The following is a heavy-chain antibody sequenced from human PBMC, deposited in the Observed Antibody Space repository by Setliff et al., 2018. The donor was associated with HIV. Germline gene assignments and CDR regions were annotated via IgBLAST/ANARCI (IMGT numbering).Heavy chain of an antibody. CDR2: LYNSGST. V-gene: IGHV4-59*08. CDR3: ALWGYSNAGGFDY. D-gene: IGHD5-12*01. Sequence: SETLSLTCAVSGGSITNFYWSWIRQPPGKGLEWIGYLYNSGSTKYNPSLKSRVTISIDMSKTQLSLNLNSVTAADTALYYCALWGYSNAGGFDYWGQGTLVTVS. J-gene: IGHJ4*02. CDR1: GGSITNFY.